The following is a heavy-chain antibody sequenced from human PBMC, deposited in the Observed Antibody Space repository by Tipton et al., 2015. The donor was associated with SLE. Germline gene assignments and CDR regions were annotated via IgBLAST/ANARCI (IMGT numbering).Heavy chain of an antibody. V-gene: IGHV7-4-1*01. Sequence: QVQLVQSGSELKKPGASVKVSCKASGYTFTNYGINWVRQAPGQGLGWMGWINPNTGNSKYAQGFTGRFVFSLDTSVSTAYLQIGSLKSDDTAVYYCAREGGSYCTGGTCGPTDFDYWGQGTLVTVSS. CDR3: AREGGSYCTGGTCGPTDFDY. J-gene: IGHJ4*02. CDR1: GYTFTNYG. CDR2: INPNTGNS. D-gene: IGHD2-15*01.